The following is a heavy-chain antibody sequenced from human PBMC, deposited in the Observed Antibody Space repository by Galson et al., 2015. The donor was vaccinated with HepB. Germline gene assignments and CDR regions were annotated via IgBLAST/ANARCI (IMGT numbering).Heavy chain of an antibody. Sequence: SLRLSCAASGFTVSSNYMSWVRQAPGKGLEWVSVIYSGGSTYYADSVKGRFTISRDNSKNTLYLQMNSLRAEDTAVYYCARDYYDSSGYYGYYYYGMDVWGQGTTVTVSS. V-gene: IGHV3-53*01. J-gene: IGHJ6*02. CDR1: GFTVSSNY. CDR2: IYSGGST. D-gene: IGHD3-22*01. CDR3: ARDYYDSSGYYGYYYYGMDV.